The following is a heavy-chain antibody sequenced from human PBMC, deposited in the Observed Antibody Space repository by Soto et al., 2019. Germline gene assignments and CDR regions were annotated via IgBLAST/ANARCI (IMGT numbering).Heavy chain of an antibody. Sequence: GESLKISCKGSGYSFTSYWLGWVRQMPGKGLEWMGIIYPGDSDTRYSPSFQGQVTISADKSISTAYLLWSSLKASGTAMYYCASECYDILTGYYKTYYYYGMDVWGQGTTVTVSS. V-gene: IGHV5-51*01. D-gene: IGHD3-9*01. CDR3: ASECYDILTGYYKTYYYYGMDV. CDR1: GYSFTSYW. CDR2: IYPGDSDT. J-gene: IGHJ6*02.